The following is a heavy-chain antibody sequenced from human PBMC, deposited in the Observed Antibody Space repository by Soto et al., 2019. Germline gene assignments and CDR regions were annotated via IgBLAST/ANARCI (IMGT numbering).Heavy chain of an antibody. CDR1: GFTFDDYT. D-gene: IGHD1-26*01. CDR3: ATTRLGVGATLYY. J-gene: IGHJ4*02. V-gene: IGHV3-43*01. Sequence: EVQLVESGGVVVQPGGSLRLSCAASGFTFDDYTMHWVRQAPGKGLEWVSLISWDGGSTYYADSVKGRFTISRANSKNSLYLQMNSLRTYDTALYYCATTRLGVGATLYYWGQGTLVTVSS. CDR2: ISWDGGST.